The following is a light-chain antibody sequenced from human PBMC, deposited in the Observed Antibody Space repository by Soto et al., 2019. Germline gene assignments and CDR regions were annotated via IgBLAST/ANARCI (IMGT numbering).Light chain of an antibody. V-gene: IGKV3-15*01. CDR2: GVS. CDR3: QQYGDWPLT. Sequence: EIVMTQSPVTLSVSPGERATLSCRASQSVRSTYLAWYQQKPGQAPRLLIFGVSNRAAGIPARFSGSGSGREFTLTISSLQPEDFAVYYCQQYGDWPLTFGGGTKVDIK. CDR1: QSVRSTY. J-gene: IGKJ4*01.